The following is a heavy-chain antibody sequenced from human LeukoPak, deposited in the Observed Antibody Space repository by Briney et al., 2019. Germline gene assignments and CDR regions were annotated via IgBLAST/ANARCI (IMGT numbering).Heavy chain of an antibody. J-gene: IGHJ4*02. D-gene: IGHD6-19*01. Sequence: GGSLRLSCEASGFTFSTSTMHWVRQAPGKGLEWVANINQHGGDIHYVDSVKGRFTISRDNAKNSLYLQMNSLRAEDTALYYCAKSALTAVAGMNDYWGQGTLVTVSS. V-gene: IGHV3-7*03. CDR1: GFTFSTST. CDR2: INQHGGDI. CDR3: AKSALTAVAGMNDY.